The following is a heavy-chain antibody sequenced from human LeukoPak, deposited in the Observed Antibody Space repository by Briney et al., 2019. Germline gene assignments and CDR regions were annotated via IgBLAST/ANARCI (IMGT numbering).Heavy chain of an antibody. CDR1: GFTFSSYW. V-gene: IGHV3-53*01. J-gene: IGHJ4*02. CDR2: TYSDGNT. CDR3: ARAVRSCSATRCISINSFDY. Sequence: GGSLRLSCAASGFTFSSYWMSWVRQAPGKGLEWVSVTYSDGNTYYADSVKGRFTASRDSSKNMLYLQMNSLRAEDTAVYYCARAVRSCSATRCISINSFDYWGQGTLVAVSS. D-gene: IGHD2-15*01.